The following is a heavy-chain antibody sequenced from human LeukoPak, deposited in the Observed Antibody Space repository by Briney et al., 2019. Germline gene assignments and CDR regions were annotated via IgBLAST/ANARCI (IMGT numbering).Heavy chain of an antibody. V-gene: IGHV3-30*02. J-gene: IGHJ5*02. D-gene: IGHD3-22*01. Sequence: GGSLRLSCAASGLTFSMPSMDWVRQAPGKGLEWVAFIRYDGSKKYYADSVKGRFTISRDNSKNTLYLQMNSLRAEDTAVYYCARDFGGDSSGYLSPWGQGTLVTVSS. CDR3: ARDFGGDSSGYLSP. CDR1: GLTFSMPS. CDR2: IRYDGSKK.